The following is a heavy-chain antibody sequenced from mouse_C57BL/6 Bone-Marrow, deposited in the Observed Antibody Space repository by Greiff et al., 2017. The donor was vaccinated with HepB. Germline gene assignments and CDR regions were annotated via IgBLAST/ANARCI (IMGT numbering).Heavy chain of an antibody. D-gene: IGHD1-1*01. Sequence: DVKLVESEGGLVQPGSSMKLSCTASGFTFSDYYMAWVRQVPEKGLEWVANINYDGSSTYYLDSLKSRFIISRDNAKNILYLQMSSLKSEDTATYYCARDNTVVSYFDYWGQGTTLTVSS. V-gene: IGHV5-16*01. CDR2: INYDGSST. J-gene: IGHJ2*01. CDR3: ARDNTVVSYFDY. CDR1: GFTFSDYY.